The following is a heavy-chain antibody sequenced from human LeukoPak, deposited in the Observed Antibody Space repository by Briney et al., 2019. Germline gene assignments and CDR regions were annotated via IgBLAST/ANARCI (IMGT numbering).Heavy chain of an antibody. CDR3: ARGPLLGYDTNDSGFDI. J-gene: IGHJ3*02. D-gene: IGHD2-8*01. V-gene: IGHV1-46*04. Sequence: GASVKVSCKASGYSFTSYYVHCVRQAPGQGLEWVGVINPKDGGTISAQKLQDRVALTSDTSTSTVYMEMNNLESDDTAVYYCARGPLLGYDTNDSGFDIWGQGTLVTVSS. CDR1: GYSFTSYY. CDR2: INPKDGGT.